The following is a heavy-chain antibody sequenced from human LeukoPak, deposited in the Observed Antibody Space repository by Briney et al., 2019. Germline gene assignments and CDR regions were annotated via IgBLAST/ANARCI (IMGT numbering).Heavy chain of an antibody. CDR2: INHSGST. CDR1: GGSFSGYY. Sequence: NPSETLSLTCAVYGGSFSGYYWSWIRQPPGKGLKWIGEINHSGSTNYNPSLKSRVTISVDTSKNQFSLKLSSVTAADTAVYYCARDVSITLIRGVTFDYWGQGALVTVSS. J-gene: IGHJ4*02. V-gene: IGHV4-34*01. CDR3: ARDVSITLIRGVTFDY. D-gene: IGHD3-10*01.